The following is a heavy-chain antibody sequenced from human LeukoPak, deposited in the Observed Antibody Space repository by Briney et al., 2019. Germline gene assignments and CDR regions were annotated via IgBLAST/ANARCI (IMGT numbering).Heavy chain of an antibody. CDR3: ARDRGPRGGWWRYYTFLFDY. Sequence: GGSLRLSRADSRFTFSSYIMNGVRQAPPRGLEWVPSICSISSYIYYADSAKGRFTISRENAKNSLYLQMNSLRAEDTAVYYCARDRGPRGGWWRYYTFLFDYWGQGTLVTVSS. V-gene: IGHV3-21*01. D-gene: IGHD3-10*01. J-gene: IGHJ4*02. CDR1: RFTFSSYI. CDR2: ICSISSYI.